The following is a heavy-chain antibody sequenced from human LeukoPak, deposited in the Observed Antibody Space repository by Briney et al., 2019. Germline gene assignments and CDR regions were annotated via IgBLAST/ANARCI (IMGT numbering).Heavy chain of an antibody. D-gene: IGHD2-2*01. CDR2: IYTSGST. V-gene: IGHV4-4*07. J-gene: IGHJ5*02. CDR1: GGSISSYY. Sequence: PSETLSLTCTVSGGSISSYYWSWIRQPAGKGLEWIGRIYTSGSTNYNPSLKSRVTMSVDTPKNQFSLKLSSVTAADTAVYYCARGVRVVVPAAIRNWFDPWGQGTLVTVSS. CDR3: ARGVRVVVPAAIRNWFDP.